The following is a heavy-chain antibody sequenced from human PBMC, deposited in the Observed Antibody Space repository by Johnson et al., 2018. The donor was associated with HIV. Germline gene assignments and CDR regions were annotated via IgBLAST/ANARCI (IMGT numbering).Heavy chain of an antibody. J-gene: IGHJ3*02. CDR2: LHSGGST. Sequence: EVQLVESGGGLVQPGGSLRLSCAASGFTVSSNYMSWVRQAPGKGLEWVSVLHSGGSTYYADSVKGRFTISRDNSKNTLYLQMNSLRAEDTAVYYCARDVAATMIVVGGAYDAFDIWGQGTMVTVSS. CDR3: ARDVAATMIVVGGAYDAFDI. V-gene: IGHV3-66*01. CDR1: GFTVSSNY. D-gene: IGHD3-22*01.